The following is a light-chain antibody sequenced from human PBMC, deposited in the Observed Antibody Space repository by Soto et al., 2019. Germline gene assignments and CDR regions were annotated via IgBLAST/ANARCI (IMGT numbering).Light chain of an antibody. J-gene: IGKJ3*01. Sequence: DIQLTQSPSFLSASVGDRVTISCRASQGISSYLAWYQQKPGKAPKLLIYAASTLQSGVPSRFSGSGSGTEFTLTISSLQPEDFPTYYCQQLNSYPHIAFGPGTKVDIK. V-gene: IGKV1-9*01. CDR1: QGISSY. CDR3: QQLNSYPHIA. CDR2: AAS.